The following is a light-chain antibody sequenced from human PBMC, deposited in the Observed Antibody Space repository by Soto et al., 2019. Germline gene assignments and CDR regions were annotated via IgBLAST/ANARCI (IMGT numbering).Light chain of an antibody. Sequence: DIQRTRSPSFLSASMGDRVTITGRASQCISTWLGWYRQKPGKAPKLLIYAASSLQRGDPSSFSGSGSGTDFTLTITRLEPEDSAMYYCQQYGSSGGITFGHGTRLEI. CDR1: QCISTW. J-gene: IGKJ5*01. CDR2: AAS. V-gene: IGKV1-12*01. CDR3: QQYGSSGGIT.